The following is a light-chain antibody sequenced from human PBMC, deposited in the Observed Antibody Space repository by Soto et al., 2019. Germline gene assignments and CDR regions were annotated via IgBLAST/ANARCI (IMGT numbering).Light chain of an antibody. CDR2: DAS. Sequence: DIQMTQSPSTLSASVGDRVTITCRASQTIFNWLAWYQRKPGRAPNLLIYDASSLQSGVPSTFSGSGSGTEFTLTISSLQPGDFATYYCHQYNSYPWTFGQGTKVEIK. J-gene: IGKJ1*01. CDR1: QTIFNW. CDR3: HQYNSYPWT. V-gene: IGKV1-5*01.